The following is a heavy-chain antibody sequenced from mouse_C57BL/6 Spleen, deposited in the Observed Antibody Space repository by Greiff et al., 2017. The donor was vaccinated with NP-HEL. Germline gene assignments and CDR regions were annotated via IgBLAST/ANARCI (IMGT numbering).Heavy chain of an antibody. CDR3: ARDEAYYSNLDY. J-gene: IGHJ2*01. V-gene: IGHV5-17*01. Sequence: EVKLVESGGGLVKPGGSLKLSCAASGFTFSNYGMHWVRQAPEKGLEWVAYISRGSSTIYYADTVKGRFTISRDNAKNTLFLQMTSLRAEDTAMYYCARDEAYYSNLDYWGQGTTLTVSS. CDR1: GFTFSNYG. D-gene: IGHD2-5*01. CDR2: ISRGSSTI.